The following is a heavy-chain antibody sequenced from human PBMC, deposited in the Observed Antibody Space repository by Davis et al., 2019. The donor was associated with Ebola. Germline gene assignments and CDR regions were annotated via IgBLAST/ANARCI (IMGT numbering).Heavy chain of an antibody. CDR2: ISGSGGST. J-gene: IGHJ4*02. V-gene: IGHV3-23*01. D-gene: IGHD1-26*01. Sequence: GESLKISCAASGFTFSSYAMSWVRQAPGKGLEWVSAISGSGGSTYYADSVKGRFTISRDNSKNTLYLQMNSLRAEDTAVYYCARAGYPRGGSYLPRLDYWGQGTLVTVSS. CDR3: ARAGYPRGGSYLPRLDY. CDR1: GFTFSSYA.